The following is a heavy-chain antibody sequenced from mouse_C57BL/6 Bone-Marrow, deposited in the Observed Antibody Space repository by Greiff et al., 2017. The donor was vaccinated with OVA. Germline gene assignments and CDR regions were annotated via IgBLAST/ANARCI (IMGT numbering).Heavy chain of an antibody. CDR1: GFTFSSYA. J-gene: IGHJ1*03. Sequence: EVKVVESGAGLVKPGGSLKLSCAASGFTFSSYAMSWVRQTPEKRLEWVAYISSGGDYIYYADTVKGRFTISRDNARNTLYLQMSSLKSEDTAMYYCTRADYYGSSYRYFDVWGTGTTVTVSS. CDR3: TRADYYGSSYRYFDV. CDR2: ISSGGDYI. D-gene: IGHD1-1*01. V-gene: IGHV5-9-1*02.